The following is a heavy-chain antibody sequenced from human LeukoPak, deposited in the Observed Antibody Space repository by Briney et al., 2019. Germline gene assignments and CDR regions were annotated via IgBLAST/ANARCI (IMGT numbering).Heavy chain of an antibody. CDR1: GGSISSYY. D-gene: IGHD3-10*01. Sequence: IPSETLSLTRTVSGGSISSYYWSWIRQPAGKGLEWIGRIYTSGSTNYNPSLKSRVTMSVDTSKNQFSLKLSSVTAADTAVYYCASETMVRGVIPFDYWGQGTLVTVSS. J-gene: IGHJ4*02. CDR2: IYTSGST. CDR3: ASETMVRGVIPFDY. V-gene: IGHV4-4*07.